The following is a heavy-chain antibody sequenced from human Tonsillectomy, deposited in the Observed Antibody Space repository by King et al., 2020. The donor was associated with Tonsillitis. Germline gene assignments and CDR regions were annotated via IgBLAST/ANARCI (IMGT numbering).Heavy chain of an antibody. J-gene: IGHJ4*02. Sequence: QLQESGPGLVKPSETLSLTCTVSGGSISSYYWSWIRQPPGKGLEWIGYIFYSGSTNYDPSLKSRVTISVDTSKKQFSLKLSSVTAADTAVYYCARGVTAGGEYDYWGQGTLVTVSS. CDR1: GGSISSYY. CDR2: IFYSGST. V-gene: IGHV4-59*01. D-gene: IGHD1-14*01. CDR3: ARGVTAGGEYDY.